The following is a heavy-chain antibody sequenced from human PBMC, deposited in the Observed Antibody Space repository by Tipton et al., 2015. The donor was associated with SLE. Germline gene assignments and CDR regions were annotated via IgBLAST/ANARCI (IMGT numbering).Heavy chain of an antibody. V-gene: IGHV4-59*01. CDR2: IYYSGST. J-gene: IGHJ5*02. CDR3: ARLEDPFGIFGVPKGWFDP. D-gene: IGHD3-3*01. Sequence: TLSLTCIVSGGSINSYFWSWIRQPPGKGLEWIGYIYYSGSTHYIPSLGIRVTMSVDTSKNQFSLKLTSVTAADTAVYYCARLEDPFGIFGVPKGWFDPWGQGTLVTVSS. CDR1: GGSINSYF.